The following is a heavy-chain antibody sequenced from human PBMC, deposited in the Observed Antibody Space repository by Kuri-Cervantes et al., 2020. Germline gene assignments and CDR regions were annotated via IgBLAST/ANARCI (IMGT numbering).Heavy chain of an antibody. J-gene: IGHJ6*02. CDR3: AKDSFLFNSGSYYGTGGMDV. Sequence: GGSLRLSCAASGFTVSSNYMSWVRQAPGKGLEWVSVIYSGGSTYYADSVKGRFTISRDNSKNTPYLQMNSLRAEEPAVYYCAKDSFLFNSGSYYGTGGMDVWGQGTTVTVSS. D-gene: IGHD1-26*01. CDR1: GFTVSSNY. CDR2: IYSGGST. V-gene: IGHV3-53*01.